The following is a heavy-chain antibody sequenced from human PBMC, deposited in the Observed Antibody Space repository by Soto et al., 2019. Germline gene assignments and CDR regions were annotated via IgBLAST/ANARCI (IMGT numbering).Heavy chain of an antibody. CDR2: TYYRSKWYN. D-gene: IGHD6-13*01. J-gene: IGHJ6*02. Sequence: SQTLSVTCAISGDSVSSNSAAWNWIRQSPSRGLEWLGRTYYRSKWYNDYAVSVKSRITINPDTSKNQFSLQLNSVTPEDTTVYYCAREYTSSSGRGRGCYNYYGMDVWGQGTTVTVSS. CDR1: GDSVSSNSAA. CDR3: AREYTSSSGRGRGCYNYYGMDV. V-gene: IGHV6-1*01.